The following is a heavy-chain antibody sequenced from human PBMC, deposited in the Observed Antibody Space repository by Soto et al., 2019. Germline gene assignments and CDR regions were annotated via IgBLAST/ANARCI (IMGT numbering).Heavy chain of an antibody. J-gene: IGHJ5*02. Sequence: ASVKVSCKASGYTFTSYGISWVRQAPGQGLEWMGWISAYNGNTNYAQKLQGRVTMTTDTSTSTAYMELRSLRSDDTAVYYCARDPGAVDSLGNWFDPWGQGTLVTVSS. CDR1: GYTFTSYG. CDR2: ISAYNGNT. CDR3: ARDPGAVDSLGNWFDP. D-gene: IGHD3-9*01. V-gene: IGHV1-18*01.